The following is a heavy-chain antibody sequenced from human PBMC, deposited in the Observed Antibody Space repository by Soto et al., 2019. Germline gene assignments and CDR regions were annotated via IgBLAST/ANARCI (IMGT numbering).Heavy chain of an antibody. V-gene: IGHV4-34*01. Sequence: SETLSLTCAVYGGSFSGYYWRWIRQPPGKGLEWIGEINHSGSTNYNPSLKSRVTISVDTSKNQFSLKLSSVTAADTAVYYCARGLWERVRGVIGMDVWGQGTTVTVS. CDR1: GGSFSGYY. D-gene: IGHD3-10*01. J-gene: IGHJ6*02. CDR2: INHSGST. CDR3: ARGLWERVRGVIGMDV.